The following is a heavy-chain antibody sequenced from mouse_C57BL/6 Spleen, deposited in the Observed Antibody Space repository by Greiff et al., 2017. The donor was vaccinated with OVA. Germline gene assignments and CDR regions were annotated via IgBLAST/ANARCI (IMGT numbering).Heavy chain of an antibody. V-gene: IGHV5-4*01. J-gene: IGHJ2*01. D-gene: IGHD1-1*01. CDR3: AREGITTVVGGYFDY. CDR1: GFTFSSYA. CDR2: ISDGGSYT. Sequence: VQLKESGGGLVKPGGSLKLSCAASGFTFSSYAMSWVRQTPEKRLEWVATISDGGSYTYYPDNVKGRFTISRDNAKNNLYLQISHLKSEDTAMYYCAREGITTVVGGYFDYWGQGTTLTVSS.